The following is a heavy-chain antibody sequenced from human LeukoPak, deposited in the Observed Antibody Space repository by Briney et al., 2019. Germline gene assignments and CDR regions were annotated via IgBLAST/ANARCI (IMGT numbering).Heavy chain of an antibody. CDR3: ARDFDY. CDR2: ISYDGSNK. CDR1: GFTFSSYA. Sequence: GGSLRLSCAASGFTFSSYAMHWVRQAPGKGLEWVAVISYDGSNKYYADSVKGRFTISRDDSKNTLYLQMNSLRAEDTAVYYCARDFDYWGQGTLVTVSS. J-gene: IGHJ4*02. V-gene: IGHV3-30-3*01.